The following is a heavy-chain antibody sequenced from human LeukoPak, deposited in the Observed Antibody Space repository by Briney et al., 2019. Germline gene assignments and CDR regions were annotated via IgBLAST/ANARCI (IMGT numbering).Heavy chain of an antibody. CDR1: GFTFRSYW. CDR3: TRGVATYDFWNGYV. V-gene: IGHV3-7*01. CDR2: IKQDGREK. Sequence: PGGSLRLSYAASGFTFRSYWMTWVRQAPGKGLEWVANIKQDGREKHYVDSVKGRFTIYIDNAKNSLYLQMNSLRVEDTAVYYCTRGVATYDFWNGYVWGQGTLVTVSS. D-gene: IGHD3-3*01. J-gene: IGHJ4*02.